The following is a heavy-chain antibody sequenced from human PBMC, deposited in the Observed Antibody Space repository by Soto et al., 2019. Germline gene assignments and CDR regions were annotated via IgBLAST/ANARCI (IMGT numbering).Heavy chain of an antibody. CDR1: GGSYSTYT. CDR3: ARDSVGDYPLLYY. D-gene: IGHD4-17*01. CDR2: IIPILGIA. V-gene: IGHV1-69*08. J-gene: IGHJ4*02. Sequence: QVQVVQSGAEVKKPGSSVKVSCKASGGSYSTYTISWVRQAPGQGLEWMGRIIPILGIANYAQTFQGRVTITADKSTSTAYMELTDLRSEYTAVYYCARDSVGDYPLLYYWGQGTLVTVSS.